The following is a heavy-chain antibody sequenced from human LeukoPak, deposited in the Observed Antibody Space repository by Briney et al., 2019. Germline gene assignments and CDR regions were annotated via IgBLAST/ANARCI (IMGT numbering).Heavy chain of an antibody. CDR2: FDPEDAET. V-gene: IGHV1-24*01. CDR3: ARDSRLVSGSSWYKGSTTYYYGMDV. J-gene: IGHJ6*02. D-gene: IGHD6-13*01. Sequence: GASVKVSCKVSGYTLTELSMHWVRQAPGKGLEWMGGFDPEDAETIYAQKFQGRVTMTEDTSTDTAYMELSSLRSEDTAVYYCARDSRLVSGSSWYKGSTTYYYGMDVWGQGTTVTVSS. CDR1: GYTLTELS.